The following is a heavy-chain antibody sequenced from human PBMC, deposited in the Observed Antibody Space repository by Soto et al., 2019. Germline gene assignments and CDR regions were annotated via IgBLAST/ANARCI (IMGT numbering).Heavy chain of an antibody. V-gene: IGHV4-39*01. CDR3: ARHAFEMDRGVQINWFDP. D-gene: IGHD3-10*01. Sequence: PSETLSLTCTVSGGSISSSSYYWGWIRQPPGKGLEWIGSIYYSGSTYYNPSLKSRVTISVDTSKNQFSLKLSSVTAADTAVYYCARHAFEMDRGVQINWFDPWGQGTLVTVSS. J-gene: IGHJ5*02. CDR2: IYYSGST. CDR1: GGSISSSSYY.